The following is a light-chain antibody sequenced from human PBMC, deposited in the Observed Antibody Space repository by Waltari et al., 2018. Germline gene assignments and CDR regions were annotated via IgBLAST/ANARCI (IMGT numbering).Light chain of an antibody. V-gene: IGLV1-51*01. J-gene: IGLJ3*02. CDR1: SSGIGHNI. CDR2: DSD. Sequence: QLVLTQPPSVSAAPGHKVTISRSGRSSGIGHNIVSSSQQFPGTAPKLLIFDSDKRPSGIPDRFSGSKSGTSATLGITGLQTGDEADYYCGTWDNSLSDGPWVFGGGTKLTVL. CDR3: GTWDNSLSDGPWV.